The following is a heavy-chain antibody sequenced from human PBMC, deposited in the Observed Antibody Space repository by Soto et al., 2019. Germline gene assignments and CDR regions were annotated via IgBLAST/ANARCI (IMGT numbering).Heavy chain of an antibody. V-gene: IGHV4-59*01. CDR1: GGSISTYY. CDR2: IYYSGST. J-gene: IGHJ4*01. Sequence: SETLSLTCIVSGGSISTYYWTWIRQPPGKGLEWIGHIYYSGSTDYNPSLKSRVTISVDTSRNQFSLKVSSVTAADTALYYCARGRSGDEYGSSWNDHYYFDYWAHGTLVTVSS. D-gene: IGHD6-13*01. CDR3: ARGRSGDEYGSSWNDHYYFDY.